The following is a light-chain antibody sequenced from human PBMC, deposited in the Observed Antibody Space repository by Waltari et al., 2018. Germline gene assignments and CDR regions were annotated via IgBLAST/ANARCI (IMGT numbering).Light chain of an antibody. CDR2: ASN. V-gene: IGLV1-40*01. CDR1: SSNIGAGYD. J-gene: IGLJ1*01. Sequence: QSVLTQPPSVSGAPGQRVTISCTGSSSNIGAGYDVDWYQQLPGAAPKILISASNHRPSGVPDRFSGSKSGTSASLAITGLQAEDEADYYCQSYDRSLTYVFGTGTKVTVL. CDR3: QSYDRSLTYV.